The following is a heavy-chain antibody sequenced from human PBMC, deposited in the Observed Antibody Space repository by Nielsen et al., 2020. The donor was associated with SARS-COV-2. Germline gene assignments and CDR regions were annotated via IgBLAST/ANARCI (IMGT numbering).Heavy chain of an antibody. V-gene: IGHV3-49*02. D-gene: IGHD6-13*01. CDR2: IRSKAYGGTT. CDR3: TREGRQQLFYYHYYGMDV. J-gene: IGHJ6*02. Sequence: WIRQPPGKGLEWVGFIRSKAYGGTTEYAASVKGRFTISRDDSKSIAYLQMNSLKTEDTAVYYCTREGRQQLFYYHYYGMDVWGQGTTVTVSS.